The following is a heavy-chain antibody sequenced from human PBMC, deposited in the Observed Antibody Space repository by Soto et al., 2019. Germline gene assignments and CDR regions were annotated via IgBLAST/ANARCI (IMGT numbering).Heavy chain of an antibody. V-gene: IGHV3-21*01. CDR2: ISSSSSYI. Sequence: EVQLVESGGGLVKPGGSLRLSCAASGFSFSRYSMNWVRQAPGKGLEWVSSISSSSSYIYYADSVKGRFTISRDNAKNSLYLQMNSLRAEDTAVYYCARMVVAATLIDYWGQGTLVTVSS. CDR1: GFSFSRYS. J-gene: IGHJ4*02. CDR3: ARMVVAATLIDY. D-gene: IGHD2-15*01.